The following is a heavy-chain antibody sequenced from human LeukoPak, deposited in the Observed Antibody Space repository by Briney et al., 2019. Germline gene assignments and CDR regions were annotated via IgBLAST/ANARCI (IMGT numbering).Heavy chain of an antibody. Sequence: PGGSLRLSCAASGFTFSSYWMSWVRQAPGKGLEWVANIKQDGSEKYYVDSVKGRFTISRDNAKNSLYLQMNSLRAGDTAVYYCARGGYYGSGSYYNLVYYFDYWGQGTLVTVSS. CDR3: ARGGYYGSGSYYNLVYYFDY. CDR1: GFTFSSYW. CDR2: IKQDGSEK. J-gene: IGHJ4*02. V-gene: IGHV3-7*01. D-gene: IGHD3-10*01.